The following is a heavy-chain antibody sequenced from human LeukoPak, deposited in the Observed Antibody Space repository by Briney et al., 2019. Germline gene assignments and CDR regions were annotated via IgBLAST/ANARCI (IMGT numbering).Heavy chain of an antibody. J-gene: IGHJ4*02. CDR1: GFXVSSND. V-gene: IGHV3-66*01. Sequence: PGGSLRLSCAASGFXVSSNDMSWVRQAPGKGLEWVSVIYADGSAYYADSVKGRFTISRDNSKNTLYLQMNSLRAEDTAVYYCARVWGGGTVAGAFDYWGQGTLITVSS. D-gene: IGHD6-19*01. CDR3: ARVWGGGTVAGAFDY. CDR2: IYADGSA.